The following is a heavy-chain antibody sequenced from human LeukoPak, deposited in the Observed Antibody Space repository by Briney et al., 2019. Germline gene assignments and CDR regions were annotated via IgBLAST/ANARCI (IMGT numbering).Heavy chain of an antibody. CDR1: GYTFTSYY. CDR2: INPSGGST. CDR3: ARVNILTGYYEMYYYYGMDV. Sequence: GASVKVSCKSSGYTFTSYYMHWVRQAPGQGLEWMGIINPSGGSTSYAQKFQGRVTMTRDTSTSTVYMELSSLRSEDTAVYYCARVNILTGYYEMYYYYGMDVWGQGTTATVSS. D-gene: IGHD3-9*01. J-gene: IGHJ6*02. V-gene: IGHV1-46*01.